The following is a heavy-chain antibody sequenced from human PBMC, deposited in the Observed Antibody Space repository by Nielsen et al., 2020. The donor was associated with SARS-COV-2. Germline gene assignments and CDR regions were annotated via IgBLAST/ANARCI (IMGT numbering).Heavy chain of an antibody. D-gene: IGHD6-6*01. J-gene: IGHJ6*02. Sequence: GGSLRLSCAASGFTFSSYWMHWVRQAPGKGLEWVSGISWNSGSIGYADSVKGRFTISRDNAKNSLYLQMNSLRAEDTALYYCATLVRRYGMDVWGQGTTVTVSS. CDR2: ISWNSGSI. V-gene: IGHV3-9*01. CDR3: ATLVRRYGMDV. CDR1: GFTFSSYW.